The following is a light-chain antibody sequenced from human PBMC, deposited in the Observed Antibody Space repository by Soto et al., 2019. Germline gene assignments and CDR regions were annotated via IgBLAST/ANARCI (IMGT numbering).Light chain of an antibody. V-gene: IGKV3-15*01. CDR1: QSVSSN. J-gene: IGKJ1*01. CDR3: QQYNNWPGT. CDR2: GAS. Sequence: DIVMTQSPATLSVSPGERATLSCRASQSVSSNLAWYQQKPGQAPRLLIYGASTRATGIPARFSGSGSGTEFTLTISSLQSEDFAVYYCQQYNNWPGTFGQGTKVDIK.